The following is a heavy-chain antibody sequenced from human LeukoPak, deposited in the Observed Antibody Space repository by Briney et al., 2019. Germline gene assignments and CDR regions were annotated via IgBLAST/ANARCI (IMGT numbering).Heavy chain of an antibody. J-gene: IGHJ3*02. Sequence: GASVKVSCKASGYTVTSYAMNWVRQAPGQGLEWMGWINTNTGNPTYAQGFTERFVFSLDTSVSTAYLQISSLKAEATAVYYCARDGELEAFDIGGQGTMVTVSS. CDR1: GYTVTSYA. CDR2: INTNTGNP. V-gene: IGHV7-4-1*02. D-gene: IGHD1-26*01. CDR3: ARDGELEAFDI.